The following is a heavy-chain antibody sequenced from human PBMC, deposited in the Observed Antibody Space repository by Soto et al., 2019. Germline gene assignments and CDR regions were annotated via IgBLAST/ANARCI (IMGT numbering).Heavy chain of an antibody. J-gene: IGHJ4*02. CDR2: INPNSGGT. Sequence: ASVKVSCKASGYTFTGYYMHWVRQAPGQGLEWMGWINPNSGGTNYAQKFQGWVTMTRDTSISTAYMELSRLRSDDTAAYYCAGSIAAAGTPFDYWGQGTLVTVSS. D-gene: IGHD6-13*01. V-gene: IGHV1-2*04. CDR1: GYTFTGYY. CDR3: AGSIAAAGTPFDY.